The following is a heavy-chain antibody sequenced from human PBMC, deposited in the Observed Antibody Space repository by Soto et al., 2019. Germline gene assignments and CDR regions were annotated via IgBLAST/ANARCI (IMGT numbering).Heavy chain of an antibody. D-gene: IGHD3-3*01. CDR2: ISTGGNTI. V-gene: IGHV3-11*01. CDR3: ARGGRFLEWSPNAY. J-gene: IGHJ4*02. CDR1: GFTFNDYY. Sequence: QVQLVESGGGLVKPGGSLRLSCAASGFTFNDYYMSWIRQAPGKGLEWVSYISTGGNTIKYADSVKGRFTISRDSAKNALYLQMNSLRAADTAVYYCARGGRFLEWSPNAYWGQGTLVTVSA.